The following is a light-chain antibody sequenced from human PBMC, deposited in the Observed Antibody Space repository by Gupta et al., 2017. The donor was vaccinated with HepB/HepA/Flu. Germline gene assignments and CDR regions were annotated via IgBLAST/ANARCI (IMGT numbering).Light chain of an antibody. CDR2: AAS. CDR1: QSISSY. V-gene: IGKV1-39*01. Sequence: DIQMTQSPSALSSSVGDRVTITCRASQSISSYLNWYQQKPGKAPKLLIYAASRLQSGVPSRFSGSGSGTDFTLTISRLQPEDFATYYCQQSDSTGATFGQGTKLEIK. J-gene: IGKJ2*01. CDR3: QQSDSTGAT.